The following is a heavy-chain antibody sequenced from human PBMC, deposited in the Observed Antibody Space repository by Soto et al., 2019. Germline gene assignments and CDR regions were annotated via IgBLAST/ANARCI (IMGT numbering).Heavy chain of an antibody. CDR1: GYTFFTYD. V-gene: IGHV1-18*01. J-gene: IGHJ4*02. D-gene: IGHD3-10*01. Sequence: VASVKVSCKASGYTFFTYDISWVRQAPGQGLEWMGWISTYSGDTKYAQKFQGRVTMTTETSTTTAYLELRSLRSDDTAVYYCASHHGLPTSENSFAYWGQGTLVTVSS. CDR2: ISTYSGDT. CDR3: ASHHGLPTSENSFAY.